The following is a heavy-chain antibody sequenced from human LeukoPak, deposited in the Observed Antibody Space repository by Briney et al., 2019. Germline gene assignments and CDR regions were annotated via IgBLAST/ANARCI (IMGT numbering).Heavy chain of an antibody. CDR3: ARQSLNFWGSSCWFGP. CDR1: GGSISSYY. V-gene: IGHV4-59*08. CDR2: IYYSGST. Sequence: PSETLSLTCTVSGGSISSYYWSWIRQPPGKGLEWIGYIYYSGSTNYNPSLKSRVTISVDTSKNQFSLKLSSVTAADTAVYYCARQSLNFWGSSCWFGPWGQGTLVTVSS. J-gene: IGHJ5*02. D-gene: IGHD3-16*01.